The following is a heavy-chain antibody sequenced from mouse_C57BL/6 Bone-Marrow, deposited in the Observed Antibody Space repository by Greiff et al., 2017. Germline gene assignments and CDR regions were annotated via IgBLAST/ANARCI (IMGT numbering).Heavy chain of an antibody. CDR3: ARYTIYYGYDGWYFDV. CDR2: IRNKANGYTT. Sequence: EVQRVESGGGLVQPGGSLSLSCAASGFTFTDYYMSWVRQPPGKALEWLGFIRNKANGYTTEYSASVKGRFTISRDNSQSILYLQMNALRAEDSATYYCARYTIYYGYDGWYFDVWGTGTTVTVSS. CDR1: GFTFTDYY. D-gene: IGHD2-2*01. J-gene: IGHJ1*03. V-gene: IGHV7-3*01.